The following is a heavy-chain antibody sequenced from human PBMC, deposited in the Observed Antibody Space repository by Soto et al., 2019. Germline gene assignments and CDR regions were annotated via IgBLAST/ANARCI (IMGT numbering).Heavy chain of an antibody. D-gene: IGHD2-15*01. V-gene: IGHV3-23*01. CDR3: AKDPVLGYCSGGSCYSLH. Sequence: EVQLLESGGGLVQPGGSLRLSCAASGFTFSSYAMSWVRQAPGKGLEWVSAISGSGGSTYYADSVKGRFTISRDNSKNTLYLQMNSLRAEDTAVYYCAKDPVLGYCSGGSCYSLHWGQAALDTVSS. CDR1: GFTFSSYA. CDR2: ISGSGGST. J-gene: IGHJ4*02.